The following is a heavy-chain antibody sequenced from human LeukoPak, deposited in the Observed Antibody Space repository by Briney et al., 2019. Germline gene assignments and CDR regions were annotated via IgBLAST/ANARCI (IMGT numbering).Heavy chain of an antibody. J-gene: IGHJ3*02. Sequence: ASVKVSHKASGYTFTGYYMHWVRQAPGQGLEWMGWINPNSGGTNYAQKFQGWVTMTRDTSISTAYMELSRLRSDDTAVYYCARSEWLYAFDIWGQGTMVTVSS. CDR1: GYTFTGYY. D-gene: IGHD6-19*01. CDR2: INPNSGGT. CDR3: ARSEWLYAFDI. V-gene: IGHV1-2*04.